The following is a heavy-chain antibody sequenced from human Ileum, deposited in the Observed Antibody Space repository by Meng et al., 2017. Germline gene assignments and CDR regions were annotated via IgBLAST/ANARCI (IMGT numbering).Heavy chain of an antibody. D-gene: IGHD3-10*01. CDR1: GFTFSTYW. CDR3: ARVRSARIGRGDFEDYFDS. J-gene: IGHJ4*02. Sequence: GGSLRLSCAASGFTFSTYWMSWVRQAPGKGLEWVANIKQDGSEKYYVDSVKGRFTISRDNGENSQHLQMNSLRVEDTGVYYCARVRSARIGRGDFEDYFDSWGQGTLVTVSS. V-gene: IGHV3-7*01. CDR2: IKQDGSEK.